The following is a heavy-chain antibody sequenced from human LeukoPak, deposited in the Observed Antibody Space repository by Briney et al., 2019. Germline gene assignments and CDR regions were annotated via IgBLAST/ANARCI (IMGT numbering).Heavy chain of an antibody. CDR1: GFSFSSYW. CDR3: ASLIVPRYGYYMDV. CDR2: INRDGCST. V-gene: IGHV3-74*01. J-gene: IGHJ6*03. Sequence: GGSLRLSCAASGFSFSSYWMHWVRQAPGRGLVWVSRINRDGCSTSYADSVKGRFTISRDNAKNTLYLQMNSLRAEDTAVYYCASLIVPRYGYYMDVWGKGTTVTVSS. D-gene: IGHD2-8*01.